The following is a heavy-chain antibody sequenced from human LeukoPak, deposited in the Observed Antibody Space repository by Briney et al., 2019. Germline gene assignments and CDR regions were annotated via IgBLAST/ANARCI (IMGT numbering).Heavy chain of an antibody. V-gene: IGHV4-59*12. CDR3: ARDSVGIYGMDV. CDR2: IYYSGST. J-gene: IGHJ6*02. D-gene: IGHD5/OR15-5a*01. Sequence: SETLSLTCTVSGGSISSYYWSWIRQPPGKGLEWIGYIYYSGSTNYNPSLKSRVTISVDTSKNQFSLKPSSVTAADTAVYYCARDSVGIYGMDVWGQGTTVTVSS. CDR1: GGSISSYY.